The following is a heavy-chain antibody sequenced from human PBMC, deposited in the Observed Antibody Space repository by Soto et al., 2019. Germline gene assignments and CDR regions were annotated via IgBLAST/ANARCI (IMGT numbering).Heavy chain of an antibody. J-gene: IGHJ5*02. CDR3: ARVVPGAEAWFGP. D-gene: IGHD2-2*01. V-gene: IGHV1-18*01. CDR1: GYTFSNYG. CDR2: ISLYSDGT. Sequence: QVQLVQSGPEMKKPGSAVKVSCKNSGYTFSNYGITWVRQAPGQPLEWMGWISLYSDGTNYAQKFQGRVSMTTDTPTTTAYMELRSLRSDDTAVYYCARVVPGAEAWFGPWGQGTLVTVSS.